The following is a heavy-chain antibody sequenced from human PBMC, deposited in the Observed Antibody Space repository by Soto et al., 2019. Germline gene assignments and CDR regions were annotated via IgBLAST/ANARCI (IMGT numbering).Heavy chain of an antibody. CDR2: INPNSGGT. V-gene: IGHV1-2*02. CDR3: ARPYGPPGYYYYGMDV. Sequence: QVQLVQSGAEVEKPGASVKVSCKASGYTFTGYYMHWVRQAPGQGLEWMGWINPNSGGTNYAQKFQGRVTMTRDTSISTAYMELSRLRSDDTAVYYCARPYGPPGYYYYGMDVWGQGTTVTVSS. CDR1: GYTFTGYY. D-gene: IGHD3-10*01. J-gene: IGHJ6*02.